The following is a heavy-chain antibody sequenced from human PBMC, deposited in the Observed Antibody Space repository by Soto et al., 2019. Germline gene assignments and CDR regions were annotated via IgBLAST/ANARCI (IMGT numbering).Heavy chain of an antibody. D-gene: IGHD3-16*01. CDR1: GYSFTSYW. CDR3: ARRSGGAYYYYHGMDV. Sequence: GESLKISCKGSGYSFTSYWIGWVRQMPGKGLEWMGIIYPGDSDTRYSPSFQGQVTISADKSISTAYLQWSSLKASDTAMYYCARRSGGAYYYYHGMDVWGQGTTVTVSS. V-gene: IGHV5-51*01. J-gene: IGHJ6*02. CDR2: IYPGDSDT.